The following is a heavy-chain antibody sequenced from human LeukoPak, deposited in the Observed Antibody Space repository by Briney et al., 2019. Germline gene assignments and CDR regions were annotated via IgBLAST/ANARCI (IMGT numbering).Heavy chain of an antibody. D-gene: IGHD3-9*01. CDR3: ASGGRYFDWLLPYYFDY. V-gene: IGHV3-64*01. CDR2: IRSNGGST. CDR1: GFNFSSYS. Sequence: GSLELSCGASGFNFSSYSIHLVRQASGKGLEYVSAIRSNGGSTYYANSVKGRFTISRDNSKNTLYLQMGSLRAEDMAVYYCASGGRYFDWLLPYYFDYWGQGTLVTVSS. J-gene: IGHJ4*02.